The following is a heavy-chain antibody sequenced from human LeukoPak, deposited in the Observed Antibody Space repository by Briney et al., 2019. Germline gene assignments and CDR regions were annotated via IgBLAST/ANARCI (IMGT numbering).Heavy chain of an antibody. J-gene: IGHJ4*02. Sequence: ASVKVCSKASGYTFTSYGISWVRQAPGQGLEWMGWISAYNGNTNYAQKLQGRVTMTTDTSTSTAYMELRSLRSDDTAVYYCARDGAYSGSYPFDYWGQGTLVTVSS. V-gene: IGHV1-18*01. CDR1: GYTFTSYG. CDR2: ISAYNGNT. CDR3: ARDGAYSGSYPFDY. D-gene: IGHD1-26*01.